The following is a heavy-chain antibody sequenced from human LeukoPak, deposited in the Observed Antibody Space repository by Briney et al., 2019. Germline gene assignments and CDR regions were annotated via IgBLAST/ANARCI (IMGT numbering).Heavy chain of an antibody. D-gene: IGHD6-19*01. CDR1: GGSISSYY. CDR2: FYNSGST. J-gene: IGHJ4*02. Sequence: PAETLSLTCTFSGGSISSYYWTGFRQPPGKALEWIGSFYNSGSTSYNPSLGSRVTISLDTSKNLFSLKLTSVTAADSAIYYCASTQQWLASYYWGQGTLVTVSS. CDR3: ASTQQWLASYY. V-gene: IGHV4-59*08.